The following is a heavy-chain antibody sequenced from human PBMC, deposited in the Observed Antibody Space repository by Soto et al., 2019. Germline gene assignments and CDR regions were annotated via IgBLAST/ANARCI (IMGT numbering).Heavy chain of an antibody. CDR3: ARAFXYCSGGSCKTPAEYFQH. CDR1: GGSISSGGYY. V-gene: IGHV4-31*03. D-gene: IGHD2-15*01. J-gene: IGHJ1*01. CDR2: IYYSGST. Sequence: SSETLSLTCTVSGGSISSGGYYWSWIRQHPGKGLEWIGYIYYSGSTYYNPSLKSRVTISVDTSKNQFSLKLSSVTAADTAVYYCARAFXYCSGGSCKTPAEYFQHWGQGTLVTVSS.